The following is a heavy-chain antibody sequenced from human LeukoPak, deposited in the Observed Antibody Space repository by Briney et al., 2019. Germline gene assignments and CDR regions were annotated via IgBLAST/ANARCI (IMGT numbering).Heavy chain of an antibody. V-gene: IGHV4-4*07. D-gene: IGHD6-13*01. J-gene: IGHJ4*02. CDR2: IYTSGST. CDR1: GGSISSYY. Sequence: SETLSLTCTVSGGSISSYYWTWVRQPAGKGLEWIGRIYTSGSTNYSPSLKSRVTMSVDTSKNEFSLKLNSVTAADTAVYYCARESTVAGTARYLDSSGQGTLVTVSS. CDR3: ARESTVAGTARYLDS.